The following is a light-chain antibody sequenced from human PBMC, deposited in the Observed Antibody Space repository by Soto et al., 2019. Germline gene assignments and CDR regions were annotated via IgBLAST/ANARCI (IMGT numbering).Light chain of an antibody. CDR3: QQYGSSST. J-gene: IGKJ4*01. Sequence: EIVMMQSPDTLSVSPGDRATLSCRASQSVSTNLAWYQQKPGQAPRLLIYGESSRATGTPDRFSGSGSGTDFTLTISRLEPEDFAVYYCQQYGSSSTFGGGTKVDIK. CDR2: GES. CDR1: QSVSTN. V-gene: IGKV3-20*01.